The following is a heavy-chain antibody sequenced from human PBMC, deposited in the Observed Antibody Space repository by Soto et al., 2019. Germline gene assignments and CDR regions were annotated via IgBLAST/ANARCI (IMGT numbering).Heavy chain of an antibody. V-gene: IGHV3-48*03. CDR3: ARAECSTPNCLTAYYSYGLDV. Sequence: PGGSLRLSCAASGFTFSNFEMHWVRQAPGKGLEWISYINTAGTTKYYAASVKGRFTISRDNARNSLFLQMNSLRAEDTAVYYCARAECSTPNCLTAYYSYGLDVWGQGTTATVSS. D-gene: IGHD2-2*01. J-gene: IGHJ6*01. CDR1: GFTFSNFE. CDR2: INTAGTTK.